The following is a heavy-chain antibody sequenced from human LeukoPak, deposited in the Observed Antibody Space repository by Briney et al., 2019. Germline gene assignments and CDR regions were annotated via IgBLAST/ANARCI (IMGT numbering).Heavy chain of an antibody. D-gene: IGHD3-10*01. V-gene: IGHV3-74*01. CDR1: GFTFSSYW. CDR2: INSDGSST. Sequence: PGGSLTLSCAASGFTFSSYWMHWVRQGPGKGPVWVSRINSDGSSTRYADSVKGRFTISRDNAKNMLYLQMNSLRAEDTVVYYCARDGGSGTPLDYWGQGTLVTVPS. CDR3: ARDGGSGTPLDY. J-gene: IGHJ4*02.